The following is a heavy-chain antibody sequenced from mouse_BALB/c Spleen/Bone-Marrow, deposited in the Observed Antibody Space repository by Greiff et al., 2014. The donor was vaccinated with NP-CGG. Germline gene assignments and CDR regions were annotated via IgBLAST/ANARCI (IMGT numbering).Heavy chain of an antibody. Sequence: QVHVKQSGAELVRPGSSVKISCKASGYAFSSYWMNWVKQRPRQGLEWIGQIYPGDGDTNYNGKFKGKATLTADKSSSTAYMQLSSLTSEDSAVYFCARVRNWADYWGQGTTLTVSS. J-gene: IGHJ2*01. V-gene: IGHV1-80*01. CDR3: ARVRNWADY. CDR2: IYPGDGDT. D-gene: IGHD4-1*01. CDR1: GYAFSSYW.